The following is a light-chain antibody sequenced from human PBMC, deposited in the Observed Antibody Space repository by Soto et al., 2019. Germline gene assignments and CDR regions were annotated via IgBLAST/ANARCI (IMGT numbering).Light chain of an antibody. Sequence: QSALTQPASVSGSPGQSITISCTGTRSDIGSNNSIAWYQQHPRRAPRVIIFGVTNRPSGISNRFSGSKSGSTASLTISGLQAEDEADYFCFSYAGSSTWVFGGGTKLTVL. CDR1: RSDIGSNNS. V-gene: IGLV2-23*02. CDR2: GVT. J-gene: IGLJ3*02. CDR3: FSYAGSSTWV.